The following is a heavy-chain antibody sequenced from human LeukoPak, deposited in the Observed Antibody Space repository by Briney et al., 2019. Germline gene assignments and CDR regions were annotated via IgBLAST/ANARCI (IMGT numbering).Heavy chain of an antibody. CDR1: GYTFTSYG. CDR3: ARDRDWTLDY. Sequence: ASVRVSCKASGYTFTSYGISWVRQAPGQGLEWMGWISSYKGNTKYAQKLQGRVTMTTDTSTSTAYMELRSLSSDDTAVYYCARDRDWTLDYWGQGTTVTVSS. CDR2: ISSYKGNT. D-gene: IGHD3/OR15-3a*01. V-gene: IGHV1-18*01. J-gene: IGHJ4*03.